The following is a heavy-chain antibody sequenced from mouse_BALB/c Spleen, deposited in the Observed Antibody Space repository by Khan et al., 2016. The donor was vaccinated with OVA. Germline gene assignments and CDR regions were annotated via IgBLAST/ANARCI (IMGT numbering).Heavy chain of an antibody. J-gene: IGHJ3*01. V-gene: IGHV1-74*01. CDR2: IDPSNGET. CDR1: GYTFTNYW. Sequence: QVQLQQSGPDLVRPGASVKMSCKAPGYTFTNYWIHWVKQRPGQGLEWIGMIDPSNGETILNKKFNDKATLNVDKSSNTAYMQLCSLTSEDSAGYSCARHEYGGFTYWGQGTLVTVSA. CDR3: ARHEYGGFTY. D-gene: IGHD1-1*01.